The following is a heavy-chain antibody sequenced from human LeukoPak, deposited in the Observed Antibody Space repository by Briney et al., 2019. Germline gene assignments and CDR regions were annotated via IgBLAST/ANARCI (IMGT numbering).Heavy chain of an antibody. CDR3: AREGRSSSPMDY. Sequence: GESLKISCQGSGYSFTNYWLAWVRQMPGQGLEWMGIIYPGDSDTRYSPSFQGQVTISADKSLSTAYLQWGSLKASDTAMHYCAREGRSSSPMDYWGQGTLVTVSS. J-gene: IGHJ4*02. CDR1: GYSFTNYW. V-gene: IGHV5-51*01. CDR2: IYPGDSDT. D-gene: IGHD6-6*01.